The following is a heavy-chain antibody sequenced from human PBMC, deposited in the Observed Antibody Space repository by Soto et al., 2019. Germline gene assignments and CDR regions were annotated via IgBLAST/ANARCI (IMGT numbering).Heavy chain of an antibody. Sequence: QVQLVESGGGVVQPGRSLRLSCAASGFTFSSYGFHWVRQAPGKGLEWVAVIWYDGSKKYYGESVKGRLTMCRDNYNNNTYYQNSMNPQFTISRNNSKNTVYLQMNTLRAEDTAVYYFAINQDVVVESAIIWGPKPKHYYYAIDVWGQGTTVTVSS. CDR3: KNTVYLQMNTLRAEDTAVYYFAINQDVVVESAIIWGPKPKHYYYAIDV. CDR1: GFTFSSYG. D-gene: IGHD3-10*01. CDR2: IWYDGSKK. J-gene: IGHJ6*02. V-gene: IGHV3-33*01.